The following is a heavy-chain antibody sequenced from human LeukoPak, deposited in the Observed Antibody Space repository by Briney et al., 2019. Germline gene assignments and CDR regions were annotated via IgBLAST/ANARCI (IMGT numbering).Heavy chain of an antibody. CDR2: ISGSGGST. CDR3: AKGSGYYYDRDYYGMDV. J-gene: IGHJ6*02. D-gene: IGHD3-22*01. CDR1: GFTFSRYC. V-gene: IGHV3-23*01. Sequence: GGSLRLSCAASGFTFSRYCMNWVRQAPGKGLEWVSAISGSGGSTYYADSVKGRFTISRDNSKNTLYLQMNSLRAEDTAVYYCAKGSGYYYDRDYYGMDVWGQGTTVTVSS.